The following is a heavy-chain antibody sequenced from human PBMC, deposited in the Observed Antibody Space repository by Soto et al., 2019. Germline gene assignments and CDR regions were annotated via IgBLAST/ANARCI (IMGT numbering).Heavy chain of an antibody. J-gene: IGHJ4*02. CDR2: ISYDGSNK. Sequence: QVQLVESGGGVVQPGRSLRLSCTASGFTFSSYAMLWVRQAPGKGLEWVAVISYDGSNKYYADSVKGRFTISRDNSKNTLYLQMNSLRAEDTAVYYCARDYMTTLYYFDYWGQGTLVTVSS. CDR1: GFTFSSYA. D-gene: IGHD4-4*01. V-gene: IGHV3-30-3*01. CDR3: ARDYMTTLYYFDY.